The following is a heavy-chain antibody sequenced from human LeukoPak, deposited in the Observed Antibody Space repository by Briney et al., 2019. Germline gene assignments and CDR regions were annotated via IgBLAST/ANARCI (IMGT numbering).Heavy chain of an antibody. CDR2: ISGGGGST. V-gene: IGHV3-23*01. CDR3: AKDPGRSYGYGY. Sequence: GGSLRLSCAASGFTFSSYAMSWVRQAPGKGLEWVSAISGGGGSTYYADSVKGRFTISRDNSKNTLYLQMNSLRAEDTAVYYCAKDPGRSYGYGYWGQGTLVTVSS. J-gene: IGHJ4*02. CDR1: GFTFSSYA. D-gene: IGHD5-18*01.